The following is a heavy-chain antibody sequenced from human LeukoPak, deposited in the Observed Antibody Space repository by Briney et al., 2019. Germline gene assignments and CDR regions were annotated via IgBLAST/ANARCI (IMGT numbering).Heavy chain of an antibody. CDR2: ISSTSSYI. CDR3: ARGQSRYFDWYLGFFDY. Sequence: GGSLRLSCAASGFTFSSYMNWVRQAPGKGLEGVSSISSTSSYIYYADSVKGRFTISRDNAKNSLYLQMNSLRAGDTAVYYCARGQSRYFDWYLGFFDYWGQGTLVTVSS. CDR1: GFTFSSY. D-gene: IGHD3-9*01. J-gene: IGHJ4*02. V-gene: IGHV3-21*01.